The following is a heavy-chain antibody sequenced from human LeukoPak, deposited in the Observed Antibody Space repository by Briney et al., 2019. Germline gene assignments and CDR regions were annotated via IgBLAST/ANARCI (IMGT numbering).Heavy chain of an antibody. CDR3: ARVAKQQLVPYYYYYYYMDV. Sequence: PSQTLSLTCTVPGGSISSGSYYWSWIRQPAGKELEWIGRIYTSGSTNYNPSLKSRVTISVDTSKNQFSLKLSSVTAADTAVYYCARVAKQQLVPYYYYYYYMDVWGKGTTVTVSS. CDR2: IYTSGST. J-gene: IGHJ6*03. V-gene: IGHV4-61*02. D-gene: IGHD6-13*01. CDR1: GGSISSGSYY.